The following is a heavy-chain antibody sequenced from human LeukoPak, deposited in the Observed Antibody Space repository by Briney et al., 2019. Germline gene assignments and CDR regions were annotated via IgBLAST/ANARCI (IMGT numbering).Heavy chain of an antibody. CDR3: AKDHLWGLRLGELSAYFDY. J-gene: IGHJ4*02. V-gene: IGHV3-30*04. CDR2: ISYDGSNK. Sequence: PGGSLRLSCAASGFTFSSYAMHWVRQAPGKGLEWVAVISYDGSNKYYADSVKGRFTISRDNSKNTLYLQMNSLRAEDTAVYYCAKDHLWGLRLGELSAYFDYWGQGTLVTVSS. D-gene: IGHD3-16*02. CDR1: GFTFSSYA.